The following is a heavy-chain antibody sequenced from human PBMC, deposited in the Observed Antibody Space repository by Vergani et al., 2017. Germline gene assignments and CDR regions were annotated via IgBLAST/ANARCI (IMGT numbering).Heavy chain of an antibody. CDR2: ISSDGGST. CDR3: AGPQGTSAYYYGGFDY. V-gene: IGHV3-11*01. D-gene: IGHD3-22*01. Sequence: QVQLVESGGGLVKPGGSLRLSCAASGFTFSDHYMYWIRQAPGKGLEWVSTISSDGGSTYYADFVKGRFTISRDNSKNTLSLQMNSLTAEDTAIYYCAGPQGTSAYYYGGFDYWGQGILVTVSS. CDR1: GFTFSDHY. J-gene: IGHJ4*02.